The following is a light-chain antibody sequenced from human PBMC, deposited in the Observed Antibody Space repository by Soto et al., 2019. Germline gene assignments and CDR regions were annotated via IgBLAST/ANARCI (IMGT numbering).Light chain of an antibody. CDR3: QQYNSYHT. CDR2: KAS. Sequence: DIQMTQSPSTLSASVGDRVTITCRASQSISSWLAWYQQKPGKAPKLLIYKASSLESGVPSRFSGSGSGTEFTLTISILQPDDFATYFCQQYNSYHTFGQGTKVEIK. CDR1: QSISSW. J-gene: IGKJ1*01. V-gene: IGKV1-5*03.